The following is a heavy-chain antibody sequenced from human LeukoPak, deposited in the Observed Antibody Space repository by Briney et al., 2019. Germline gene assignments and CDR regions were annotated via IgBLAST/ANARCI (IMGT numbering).Heavy chain of an antibody. J-gene: IGHJ4*02. Sequence: ASVEVSCKASGYTFTGYYMHWVRQAPGQGLEWMGWINPNSGGTNYAQKFQGRVTMTRDTSISTAYMELSRLRSDDTAVYYCARSAESSSWVEFDYWGQGTLVTVSS. D-gene: IGHD6-13*01. CDR2: INPNSGGT. CDR1: GYTFTGYY. V-gene: IGHV1-2*02. CDR3: ARSAESSSWVEFDY.